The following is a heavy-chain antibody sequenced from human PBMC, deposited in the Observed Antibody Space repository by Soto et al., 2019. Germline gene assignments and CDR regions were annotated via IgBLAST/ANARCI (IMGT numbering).Heavy chain of an antibody. CDR3: AKATIIVGATNAPGAFDI. CDR2: ISGSGGRT. CDR1: GFTFSSYA. D-gene: IGHD1-26*01. V-gene: IGHV3-23*01. Sequence: EVQLLESGGGLVQPGGSLRLSCAASGFTFSSYAMSWFRQAPGKGLEWASAISGSGGRTYYADSVKGRFTISRDNSKNTLYRQMNSLRAEDTAVYYCAKATIIVGATNAPGAFDIWGQGTMVTVSS. J-gene: IGHJ3*02.